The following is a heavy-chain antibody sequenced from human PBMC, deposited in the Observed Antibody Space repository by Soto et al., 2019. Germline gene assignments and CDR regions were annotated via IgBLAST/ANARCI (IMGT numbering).Heavy chain of an antibody. V-gene: IGHV3-30-3*01. CDR2: ISYDETKK. CDR3: ARDLGTMIVGAFDI. Sequence: QVQLVESGGGVVQPGRSLRLSCAASRFTLSTFSMHWVRQAPGKGLEWVAVISYDETKKYYAHSVKGRFTISRDTSKNTLDLQMNSLRAEDTAVYYCARDLGTMIVGAFDIWGQGTMVTVSS. CDR1: RFTLSTFS. J-gene: IGHJ3*02. D-gene: IGHD3-22*01.